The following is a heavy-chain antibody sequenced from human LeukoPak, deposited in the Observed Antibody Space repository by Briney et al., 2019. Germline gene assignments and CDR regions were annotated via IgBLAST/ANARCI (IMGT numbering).Heavy chain of an antibody. CDR3: ARGSTSTWYDY. CDR2: IGGSGNNI. V-gene: IGHV3-23*01. CDR1: GFTFSNYA. Sequence: GGSLRLSCAASGFTFSNYAMSWVRQAPGKGLEWVSLIGGSGNNIHYADSVKGRFTISRDNSKNTLYLQMNSLRAEDTAVYYCARGSTSTWYDYWGQGILVTVSS. D-gene: IGHD6-13*01. J-gene: IGHJ4*02.